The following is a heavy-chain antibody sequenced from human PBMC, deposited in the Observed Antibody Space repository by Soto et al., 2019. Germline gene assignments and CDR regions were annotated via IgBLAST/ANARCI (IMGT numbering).Heavy chain of an antibody. CDR1: GYNFTTYW. V-gene: IGHV5-51*01. CDR3: ARHSGTYEY. CDR2: IYPGDSDS. Sequence: EVQLVQSGAEVKKPGESLKISCSASGYNFTTYWIAWVRQMPGKGLEWMGIIYPGDSDSRYIPSFHGQVTFSVDKSITTAYLQWSSLKASDTAIYYCARHSGTYEYSGQGTLVTVSS. D-gene: IGHD1-26*01. J-gene: IGHJ4*02.